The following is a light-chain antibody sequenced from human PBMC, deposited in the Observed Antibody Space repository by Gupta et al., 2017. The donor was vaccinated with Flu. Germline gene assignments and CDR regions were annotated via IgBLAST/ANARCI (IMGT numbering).Light chain of an antibody. CDR1: SSDVGGSNF. J-gene: IGLJ1*01. Sequence: QSALTQPPSASGSPGQSVTMSGPGTSSDVGGSNFFSWYQQHPGKDPKLLIFEVDKRPSGVPDRYSGSKSANTASLTATWLQADDEAYYYCNAYVAKNNVYVFGTGTKITVL. V-gene: IGLV2-8*01. CDR3: NAYVAKNNVYV. CDR2: EVD.